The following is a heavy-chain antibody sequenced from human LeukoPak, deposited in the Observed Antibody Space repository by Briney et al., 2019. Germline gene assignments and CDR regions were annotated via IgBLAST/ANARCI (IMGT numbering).Heavy chain of an antibody. Sequence: GSLRLSCAGSGFTFSDYYMSWIRQAPGKGLEGVSYISSSGSTIYYAGSVKGRFTISRDNAKNSLYLQMNSLRAEDTAVYYCARGSGYLGYYYMDVWGKGTTVTVSS. J-gene: IGHJ6*03. CDR2: ISSSGSTI. V-gene: IGHV3-11*01. CDR1: GFTFSDYY. CDR3: ARGSGYLGYYYMDV. D-gene: IGHD3-3*01.